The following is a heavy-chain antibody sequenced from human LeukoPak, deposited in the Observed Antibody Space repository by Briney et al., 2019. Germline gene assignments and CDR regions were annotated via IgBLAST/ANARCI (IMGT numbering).Heavy chain of an antibody. CDR1: GFTVSSNY. J-gene: IGHJ4*02. Sequence: PGGSLRLSCAASGFTVSSNYMSWVRQAPGKGLEWVSVIYSGGSTYYADSVKGRFTISRDNSKNTLYLQMNSLRAEDTAVYYCARADSSWHYFDYWGQGTLVTVSS. CDR3: ARADSSWHYFDY. V-gene: IGHV3-66*01. D-gene: IGHD6-13*01. CDR2: IYSGGST.